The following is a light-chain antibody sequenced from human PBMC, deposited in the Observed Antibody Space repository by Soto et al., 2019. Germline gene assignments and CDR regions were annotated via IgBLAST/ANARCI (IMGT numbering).Light chain of an antibody. V-gene: IGKV1-33*01. J-gene: IGKJ4*01. Sequence: DIQMTQSPSFLSASVGARVTITCQASQDISNYLNWYQQKQGKAPKLLIYDASNLETGVPSRFSGSGSGTDVTFTISSLQPEDSETYYCQQYDDLPLTFGGGTKGEIK. CDR1: QDISNY. CDR2: DAS. CDR3: QQYDDLPLT.